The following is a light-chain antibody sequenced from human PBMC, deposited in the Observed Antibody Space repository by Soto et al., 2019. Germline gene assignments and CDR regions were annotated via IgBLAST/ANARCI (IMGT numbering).Light chain of an antibody. CDR3: QQSYITPPIT. J-gene: IGKJ5*01. CDR1: QTISHY. V-gene: IGKV1-39*01. CDR2: AAS. Sequence: DIPMTQSPSSLSASVGDRVTITCRASQTISHYLNWYRQQPGKAPKLLINAASNLRSGVPSRFSGSGSGTDFTLTIDGLQPEDFAVYYCQQSYITPPITFGQGTRLEVK.